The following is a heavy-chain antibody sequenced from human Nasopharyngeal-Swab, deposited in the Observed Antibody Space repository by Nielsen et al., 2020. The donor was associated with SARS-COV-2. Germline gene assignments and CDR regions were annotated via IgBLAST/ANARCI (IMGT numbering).Heavy chain of an antibody. V-gene: IGHV1-2*02. CDR2: INPNSGGT. Sequence: WVRQAPGRGLEWMGWINPNSGGTNYAQKFQGRVTMTEDTSTDTAYMELSSLRSEDTAVYYCATGPVVAATEWFDPWGQGTLVTVSS. J-gene: IGHJ5*02. D-gene: IGHD2-15*01. CDR3: ATGPVVAATEWFDP.